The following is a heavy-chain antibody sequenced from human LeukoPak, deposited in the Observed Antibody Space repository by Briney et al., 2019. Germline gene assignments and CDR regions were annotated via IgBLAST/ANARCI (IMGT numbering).Heavy chain of an antibody. D-gene: IGHD5-18*01. CDR3: ARPDEDRGYSYGYNY. CDR1: GYTFTSYA. J-gene: IGHJ4*02. V-gene: IGHV1-69*13. CDR2: IIPIFGTA. Sequence: GASVKVSCKASGYTFTSYAISWVRQAPGQGLEWMGGIIPIFGTANYAQKFQGRVTITADESTSTAYMELSSLRSEDTAVYYCARPDEDRGYSYGYNYWGQGTLVTVSS.